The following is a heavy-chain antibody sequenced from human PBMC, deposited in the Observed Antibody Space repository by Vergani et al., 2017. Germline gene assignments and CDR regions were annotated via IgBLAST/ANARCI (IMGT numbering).Heavy chain of an antibody. CDR1: GFTFSSYG. Sequence: QVQLVESGGGVVQPGRSLRLSCAASGFTFSSYGMHWVRQAPGKGLEWVAVIWYDGSNKYYADSVKGRFTISRDKSKNSLYLQMNSLRAEDTAVYYCARPRVTQLVRGLEYGMDVWGQGTTVTVSS. D-gene: IGHD6-6*01. CDR2: IWYDGSNK. V-gene: IGHV3-33*01. J-gene: IGHJ6*02. CDR3: ARPRVTQLVRGLEYGMDV.